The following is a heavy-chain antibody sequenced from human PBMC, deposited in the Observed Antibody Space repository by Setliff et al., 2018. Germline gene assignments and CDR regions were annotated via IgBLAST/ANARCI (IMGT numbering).Heavy chain of an antibody. Sequence: GESLKISCKGSGYRFTSYWIGWVRQMPGKGLEWMGLIYPGDSDTRYSPSFQGQVTISADKSINTAYLEWSSLQASDTAMYYCARRADGYNDFFDSWGQGTLVTVSS. CDR3: ARRADGYNDFFDS. V-gene: IGHV5-51*01. J-gene: IGHJ4*02. D-gene: IGHD6-25*01. CDR1: GYRFTSYW. CDR2: IYPGDSDT.